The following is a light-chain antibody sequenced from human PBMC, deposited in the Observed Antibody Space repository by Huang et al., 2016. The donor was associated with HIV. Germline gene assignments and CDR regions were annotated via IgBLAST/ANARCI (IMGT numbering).Light chain of an antibody. J-gene: IGKJ4*01. Sequence: EIVMTQSPAALSVSPGDRATLSCSASQSVGSNLAWYQLKPGRAPRLLIYDASTRATGVPARFSGSGSGTEFTLTISSLQSEDFAVYSCQHYDSWLFTFGGGTKVEMK. CDR1: QSVGSN. CDR2: DAS. V-gene: IGKV3-15*01. CDR3: QHYDSWLFT.